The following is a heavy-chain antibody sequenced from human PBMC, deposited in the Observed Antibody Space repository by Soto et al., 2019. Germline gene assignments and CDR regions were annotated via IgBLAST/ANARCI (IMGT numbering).Heavy chain of an antibody. V-gene: IGHV3-30*18. CDR1: GFTFSSHG. D-gene: IGHD5-12*01. CDR2: ISYDGSKK. Sequence: GGSLRLSCEASGFTFSSHGMHWGRQAPGKGLEWVAVISYDGSKKYYVDSVKGRFTISRDNSKNTLYLQMNSLRAEDTAVYYCAKDQGYNYVVDFWGQGALVTVSS. J-gene: IGHJ4*02. CDR3: AKDQGYNYVVDF.